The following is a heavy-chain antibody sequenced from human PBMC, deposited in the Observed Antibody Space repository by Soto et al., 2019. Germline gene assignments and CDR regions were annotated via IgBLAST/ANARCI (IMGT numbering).Heavy chain of an antibody. CDR1: GYTFTSYG. V-gene: IGHV1-18*01. D-gene: IGHD6-19*01. CDR2: ISAYNGNT. Sequence: ASVKVSCKASGYTFTSYGISWVRQAPGQGLEWMGRISAYNGNTNYAQKLQGRVTMTTDTSTSTAYMELRSLRSDDTAVYYCAREKLPIAMAGSGDAFDIWGQGTMVTVSS. CDR3: AREKLPIAMAGSGDAFDI. J-gene: IGHJ3*02.